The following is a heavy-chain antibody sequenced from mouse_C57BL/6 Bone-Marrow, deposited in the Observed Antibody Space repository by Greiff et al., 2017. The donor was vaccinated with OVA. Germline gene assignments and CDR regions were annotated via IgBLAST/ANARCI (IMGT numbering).Heavy chain of an antibody. D-gene: IGHD2-1*01. Sequence: LVESGAELVRPGTSVKMSCKASGYTFTNYWIGWAKQRPGHGLEWIGDIYPGGGYTNYNEKFKGKATLTADKSSSTAYMQFSSLTSEDSAIYYCALIYSWFAYWGQGTLVTVSA. J-gene: IGHJ3*01. CDR1: GYTFTNYW. V-gene: IGHV1-63*01. CDR2: IYPGGGYT. CDR3: ALIYSWFAY.